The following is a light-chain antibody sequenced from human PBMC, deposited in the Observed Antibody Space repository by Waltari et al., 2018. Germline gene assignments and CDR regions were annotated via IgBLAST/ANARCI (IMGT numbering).Light chain of an antibody. CDR2: GAS. Sequence: EIVMTQSPATLSVSPGERATLSCRASQNVDSSFVAWYQQKPGQAPMLLIYGASTRATGIPARVSGSGSGTEFTLTITSMQSEDFAVYYCQQYDNWPPITFGQGTRLEIK. V-gene: IGKV3-15*01. CDR1: QNVDSS. J-gene: IGKJ5*01. CDR3: QQYDNWPPIT.